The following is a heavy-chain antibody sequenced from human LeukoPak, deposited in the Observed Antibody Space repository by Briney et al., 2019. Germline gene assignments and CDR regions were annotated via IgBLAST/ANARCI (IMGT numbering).Heavy chain of an antibody. CDR1: GFTFSSYA. CDR3: AKFRRILTGYYNNYFDY. Sequence: PGGSLRPSCAASGFTFSSYAMSWVRQAPGKGLKWVSAISGSGGSTYYADSVKGRFTISRDNSKNTLYLQMNSLRAEDTAVYYCAKFRRILTGYYNNYFDYWGQGTLVTVSS. J-gene: IGHJ4*02. V-gene: IGHV3-23*01. CDR2: ISGSGGST. D-gene: IGHD3-9*01.